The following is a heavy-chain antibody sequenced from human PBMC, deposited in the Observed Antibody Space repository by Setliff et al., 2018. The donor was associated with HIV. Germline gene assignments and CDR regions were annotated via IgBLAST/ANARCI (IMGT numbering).Heavy chain of an antibody. CDR1: GGSFSGYY. CDR2: INHSGST. V-gene: IGHV4-34*01. Sequence: KTSETLSLTCAVYGGSFSGYYWSWIRQSPGKGLEWIGEINHSGSTNYNPSLKSRVTILGDTSKNQFSLKLSSVTAADTAVYYCARDIWAYGLMGSWGQGTLVTVSS. J-gene: IGHJ5*02. CDR3: ARDIWAYGLMGS. D-gene: IGHD4-17*01.